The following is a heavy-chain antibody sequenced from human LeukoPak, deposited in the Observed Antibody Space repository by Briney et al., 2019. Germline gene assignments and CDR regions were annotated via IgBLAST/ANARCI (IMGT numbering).Heavy chain of an antibody. CDR2: ISYDGSNK. CDR1: GFTFSSYG. Sequence: GRSLRLSCAASGFTFSSYGMHWVRQAPGKGLEWVAVISYDGSNKYYADSVKGRFTISRDNSKNTLYLQMNSLRAEDTAVYYCARGGPRSSGPIDYWGQGTLVTVSS. J-gene: IGHJ4*02. D-gene: IGHD1-26*01. CDR3: ARGGPRSSGPIDY. V-gene: IGHV3-30*03.